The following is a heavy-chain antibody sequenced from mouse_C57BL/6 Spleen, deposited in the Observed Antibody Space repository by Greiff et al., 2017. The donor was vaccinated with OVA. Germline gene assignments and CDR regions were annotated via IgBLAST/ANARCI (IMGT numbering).Heavy chain of an antibody. Sequence: VQLQQSGPELVKPGASVKMSCKASGYTFTDYNMHWVKQSHGKSLEWIGYINPNNGGTSYNQKFKGKATLTVNKSSSTAYMELRSLTSEDSAVYYCARLGYGNYGYFDVWGTGTTVTVSS. J-gene: IGHJ1*03. CDR1: GYTFTDYN. CDR3: ARLGYGNYGYFDV. D-gene: IGHD2-1*01. V-gene: IGHV1-22*01. CDR2: INPNNGGT.